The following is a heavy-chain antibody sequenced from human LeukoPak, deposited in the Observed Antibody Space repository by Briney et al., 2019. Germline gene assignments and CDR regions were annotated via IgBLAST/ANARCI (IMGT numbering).Heavy chain of an antibody. D-gene: IGHD2-2*01. Sequence: PGGSLRLSCAASGFTFSSYGMHWVRQAPGKGLEWVVFIRYDGSNKYYGDSVQGRFTISRDNSKNTLYLQMNSLRAEDTAVYYCVKQIAGDYCSSSSCYFDYWGQGTLVTVSS. CDR3: VKQIAGDYCSSSSCYFDY. CDR1: GFTFSSYG. CDR2: IRYDGSNK. V-gene: IGHV3-30*02. J-gene: IGHJ4*02.